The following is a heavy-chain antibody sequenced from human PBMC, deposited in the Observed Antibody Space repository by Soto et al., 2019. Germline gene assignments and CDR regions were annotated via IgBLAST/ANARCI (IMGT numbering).Heavy chain of an antibody. D-gene: IGHD3-9*01. Sequence: QITLKESGPTLVRPTQTLTQTSAFSGFSLSTSGVGVGWIRQPPGKALEWLAVIYWDDSKHYSPSLRSRLTITKDTSNNQVVLTMPKMDPMDTGTYYCAHKGPEDWPLDYWGQGTLVTVSS. V-gene: IGHV2-5*02. CDR1: GFSLSTSGVG. CDR3: AHKGPEDWPLDY. CDR2: IYWDDSK. J-gene: IGHJ4*02.